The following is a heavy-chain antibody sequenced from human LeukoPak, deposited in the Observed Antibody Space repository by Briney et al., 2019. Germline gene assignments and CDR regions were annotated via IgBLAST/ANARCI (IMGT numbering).Heavy chain of an antibody. Sequence: GGSLRLSCAASGFTFSSYSMNWVRQAPGKGLEWVASISSSSSYIYYADSVKGRFTISRDNAKNSLYLQMNSLRAEDTAVYYCARLGGTYYYDSSGRFDYWGQGTLVTVSS. CDR3: ARLGGTYYYDSSGRFDY. CDR1: GFTFSSYS. CDR2: ISSSSSYI. J-gene: IGHJ4*02. D-gene: IGHD3-22*01. V-gene: IGHV3-21*01.